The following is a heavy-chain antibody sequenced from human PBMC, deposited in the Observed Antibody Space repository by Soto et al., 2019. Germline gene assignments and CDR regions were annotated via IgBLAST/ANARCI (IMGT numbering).Heavy chain of an antibody. D-gene: IGHD1-1*01. V-gene: IGHV3-30-3*01. CDR2: ISYDGSNK. CDR1: AFTFTSYA. J-gene: IGHJ4*02. Sequence: GGSLRRPCAASAFTFTSYAMHWVRQAPGKGLEWVAVISYDGSNKYYADSVKGRFTISRDNSKNTLYLQMNSLRAEDTAVYYRASLDPVDYWGQGTLVTVSS. CDR3: ASLDPVDY.